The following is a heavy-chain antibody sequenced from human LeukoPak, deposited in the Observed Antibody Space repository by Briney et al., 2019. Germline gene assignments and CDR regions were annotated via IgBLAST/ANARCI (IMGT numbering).Heavy chain of an antibody. D-gene: IGHD3-22*01. J-gene: IGHJ5*02. CDR1: GYIFTSYG. Sequence: ASVKVSCKASGYIFTSYGISWVRQAPGQGLEWMGWISAYNGNTNYAQKLQGRVTMTTDTSTSTAYMELRSLRSDDTAVYYCARVGYYYDSSGYVDWFDPWGQGTLVTVSS. CDR3: ARVGYYYDSSGYVDWFDP. CDR2: ISAYNGNT. V-gene: IGHV1-18*01.